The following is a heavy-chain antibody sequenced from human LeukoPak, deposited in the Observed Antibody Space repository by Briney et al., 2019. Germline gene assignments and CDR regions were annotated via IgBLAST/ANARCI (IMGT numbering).Heavy chain of an antibody. Sequence: PGGSLRLSCAASGFTFSSYWMSWVRQAPGKGLEWVANIKQDGREKYYVDSVKGRFTISRDNAKNSLYLQMNSLRAEDTAVYYCAREGIAVAGLVRLSYYYYGMDVWGKGTRSPSPQ. CDR3: AREGIAVAGLVRLSYYYYGMDV. CDR1: GFTFSSYW. J-gene: IGHJ6*04. CDR2: IKQDGREK. D-gene: IGHD6-19*01. V-gene: IGHV3-7*03.